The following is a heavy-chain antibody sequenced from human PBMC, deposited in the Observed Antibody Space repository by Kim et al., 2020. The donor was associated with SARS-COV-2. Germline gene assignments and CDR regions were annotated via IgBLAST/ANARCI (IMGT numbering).Heavy chain of an antibody. CDR1: GFTFSSYA. Sequence: GGSLRLSCAASGFTFSSYAMSWVRQAPGKGLEWVSAISGSGGSTYYADSVKGRFTISRDNSKNTLYLQMNSLRAEDTAVYYCAKAHYDFWSGYPQYSGFDYWGQGTLVTVSS. J-gene: IGHJ4*02. D-gene: IGHD3-3*01. CDR2: ISGSGGST. CDR3: AKAHYDFWSGYPQYSGFDY. V-gene: IGHV3-23*01.